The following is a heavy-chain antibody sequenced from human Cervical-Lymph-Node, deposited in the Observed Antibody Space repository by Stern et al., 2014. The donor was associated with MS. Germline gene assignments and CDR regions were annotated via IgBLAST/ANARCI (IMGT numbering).Heavy chain of an antibody. J-gene: IGHJ6*02. V-gene: IGHV3-48*02. D-gene: IGHD2-2*01. CDR3: ASSVVPATMNYYYYGMDV. CDR1: GFTFSSYS. CDR2: ISSSSSNI. Sequence: EVQLVESGGGLEQPGGSLRLSCAASGFTFSSYSMNWVRQAPGKGLEWVSYISSSSSNIYYADSVKGRFTISRDNAKNSLYLQMNSLRDEDTAVYYCASSVVPATMNYYYYGMDVWGQGTTVTVSS.